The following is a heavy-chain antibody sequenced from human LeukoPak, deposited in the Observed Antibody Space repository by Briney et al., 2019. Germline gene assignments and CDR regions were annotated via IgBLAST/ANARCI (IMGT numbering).Heavy chain of an antibody. Sequence: PSGTLSLTCGVSGGSITNTNYWTWVRQPPGKGLEWIGEVNLQGSTNYNPSLMGRVAISVDTSENHISLQLTSVTAADTAVYYCAREGGPYRPLDYSGQGTLVTAST. J-gene: IGHJ4*02. CDR3: AREGGPYRPLDY. V-gene: IGHV4-4*02. CDR1: GGSITNTNY. CDR2: VNLQGST.